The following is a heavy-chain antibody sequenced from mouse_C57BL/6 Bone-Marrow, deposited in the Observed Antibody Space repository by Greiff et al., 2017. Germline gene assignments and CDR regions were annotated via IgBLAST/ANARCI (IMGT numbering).Heavy chain of an antibody. D-gene: IGHD2-4*01. Sequence: QVQLQQSGAELARPGASVKLSCPASGYTFTSSGISWVKQRTGQGLAWIGEIYPRSGNTEYNEKFKGKATLTADKSSSTAYMELRSRTSEDSAVDFCAREDYYYDGWFAYWGQGTLVTVSA. CDR1: GYTFTSSG. CDR3: AREDYYYDGWFAY. CDR2: IYPRSGNT. J-gene: IGHJ3*01. V-gene: IGHV1-81*01.